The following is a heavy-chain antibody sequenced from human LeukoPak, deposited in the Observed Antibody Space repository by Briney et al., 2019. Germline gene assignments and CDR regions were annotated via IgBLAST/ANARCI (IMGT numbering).Heavy chain of an antibody. J-gene: IGHJ4*02. CDR1: DGSISGYY. CDR2: VHHTGTP. V-gene: IGHV4-59*01. D-gene: IGHD5-24*01. Sequence: SETLSLTCTISDGSISGYYLNWIRQPPRKGLEWIGFVHHTGTPSYSPSLTRRVSISVDTVKNQVSLRVSSMTRADTAVYYCARDRDGYNFGYFDQWGQGTVVTVSP. CDR3: ARDRDGYNFGYFDQ.